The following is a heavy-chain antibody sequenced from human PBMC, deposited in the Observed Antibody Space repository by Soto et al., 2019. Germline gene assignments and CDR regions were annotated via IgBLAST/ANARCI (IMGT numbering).Heavy chain of an antibody. J-gene: IGHJ4*02. CDR2: IYYNGNT. CDR1: GGSFNANW. D-gene: IGHD2-15*01. CDR3: ASARWDY. V-gene: IGHV4-34*01. Sequence: QVQLQQWGAGLLKPSGTLSLTCAVSGGSFNANWWSWVRQPPGKGLEWIGEIYYNGNTNYNASLKSRVTISVDTSRNQFSLRLASVTAADTAIYYCASARWDYWGQGTLVTVSS.